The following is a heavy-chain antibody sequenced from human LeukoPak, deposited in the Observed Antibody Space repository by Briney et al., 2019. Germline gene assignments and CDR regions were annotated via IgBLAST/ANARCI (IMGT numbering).Heavy chain of an antibody. CDR2: IYSGGGT. Sequence: PGGSLRLSCAASGFTVSSNHMSWVRQGPGKGLEWVSVIYSGGGTYYADSVKGRFTISRDNSKNTLYLQMNSLRAEDTAVYYCASHSSSWYGFDYWGQGTLVTVSS. V-gene: IGHV3-53*01. CDR1: GFTVSSNH. J-gene: IGHJ4*02. CDR3: ASHSSSWYGFDY. D-gene: IGHD6-13*01.